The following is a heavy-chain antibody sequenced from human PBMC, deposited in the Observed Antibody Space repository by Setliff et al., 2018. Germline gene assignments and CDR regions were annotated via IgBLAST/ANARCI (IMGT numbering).Heavy chain of an antibody. CDR2: IYTSGST. V-gene: IGHV4-61*05. CDR1: DGSISSSRYY. CDR3: ARERMYYNFWSGYYAY. D-gene: IGHD3-3*01. Sequence: SETLSLTCTVSDGSISSSRYYWGWIRQHPGKGLEWIGYIYTSGSTNYNPSLKGRVTISVDTSKNQFSLKLSSVTAADTAVYYCARERMYYNFWSGYYAYWGQGTLVTVSS. J-gene: IGHJ4*02.